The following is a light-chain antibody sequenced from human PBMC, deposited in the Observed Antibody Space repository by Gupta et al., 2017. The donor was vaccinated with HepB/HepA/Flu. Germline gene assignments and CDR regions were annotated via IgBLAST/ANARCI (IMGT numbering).Light chain of an antibody. Sequence: QSVLTQPPSVSAATGPTVTISCAGSSSNIGGNFVSWYQQFPGTVPKLLIYEHNERPSGIPDRFSGSKSGSSATLGITGLQTGDEADYYCGTWDSSLSVWVFGGGTKLTVL. V-gene: IGLV1-51*02. CDR1: SSNIGGNF. CDR2: EHN. CDR3: GTWDSSLSVWV. J-gene: IGLJ3*02.